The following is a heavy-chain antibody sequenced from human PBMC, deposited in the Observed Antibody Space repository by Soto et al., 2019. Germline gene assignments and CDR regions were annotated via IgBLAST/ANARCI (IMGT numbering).Heavy chain of an antibody. V-gene: IGHV3-48*03. CDR1: GFTFSSYE. D-gene: IGHD4-17*01. CDR2: ISSSGSTI. CDR3: ARSGYYGGNYFDY. Sequence: EVQLVESGGGLVQPGGSLRLSCAASGFTFSSYEMNWVRQAPGKGLEWVSYISSSGSTIYYADSVKGRFTISRDNAKNSLYLQMNSLRAEDTAVYYCARSGYYGGNYFDYWGQGTLVTVSS. J-gene: IGHJ4*02.